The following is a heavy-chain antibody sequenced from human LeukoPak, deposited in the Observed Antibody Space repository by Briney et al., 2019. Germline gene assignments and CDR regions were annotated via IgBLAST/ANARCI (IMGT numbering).Heavy chain of an antibody. CDR2: VSGSGGST. Sequence: GGSLRLSCAASRFSFSSYALSWVRQAPGKGLEWVSAVSGSGGSTYYADSVKGRFTVSRDSSKNTLYLQMNSLRAEDTAVYYCARPGADDAFDIWGQGTMVTVSS. D-gene: IGHD7-27*01. V-gene: IGHV3-23*01. CDR1: RFSFSSYA. CDR3: ARPGADDAFDI. J-gene: IGHJ3*02.